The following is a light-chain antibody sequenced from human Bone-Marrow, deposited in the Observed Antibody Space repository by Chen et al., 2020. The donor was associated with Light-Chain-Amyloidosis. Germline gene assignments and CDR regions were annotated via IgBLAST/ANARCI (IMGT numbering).Light chain of an antibody. J-gene: IGLJ3*02. Sequence: NFMLTQPHSVSESPGKTVIISCTRSSGSIATNYVQWYQQRPGSSPTTVIYEEYPRPSGVPDRFSGSIDRSSNAASLTISGLKTEDEANYYCQSYQGSSQGVFGGGTKLTVL. CDR3: QSYQGSSQGV. V-gene: IGLV6-57*01. CDR2: EEY. CDR1: SGSIATNY.